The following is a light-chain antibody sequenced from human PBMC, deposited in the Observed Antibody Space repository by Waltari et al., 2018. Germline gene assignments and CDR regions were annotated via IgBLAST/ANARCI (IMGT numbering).Light chain of an antibody. J-gene: IGKJ1*01. CDR2: AAS. V-gene: IGKV1-39*01. Sequence: DIQMTQSPSSLAASVGDRVTITCRASRTASDFLNWYQQKPGSAPKLLIYAASTLQSGVPSRFKGSGSGTDFTLTINSLQPEDFATYYCQQSYSIPRTFGHGTKV. CDR1: RTASDF. CDR3: QQSYSIPRT.